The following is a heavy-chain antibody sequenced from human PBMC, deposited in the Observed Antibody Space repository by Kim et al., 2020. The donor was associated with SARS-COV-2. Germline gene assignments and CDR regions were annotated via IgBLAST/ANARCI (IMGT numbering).Heavy chain of an antibody. CDR1: GYSFTSYW. D-gene: IGHD2-15*01. J-gene: IGHJ3*02. CDR2: IDPSDSYT. Sequence: GESLKISCKGSGYSFTSYWISWVRQMPGKGLEWMGRIDPSDSYTNYSASFQGHVTISADKSISTAYLQWSSLKASDTAMYYCARSYCSGGSCYSRGAFDIWGQGTMVTVSS. CDR3: ARSYCSGGSCYSRGAFDI. V-gene: IGHV5-10-1*01.